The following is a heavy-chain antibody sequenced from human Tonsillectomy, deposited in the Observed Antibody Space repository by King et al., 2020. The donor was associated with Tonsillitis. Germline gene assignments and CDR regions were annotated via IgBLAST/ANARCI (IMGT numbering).Heavy chain of an antibody. CDR2: IKHSGST. Sequence: VQLQQWGAGLLKPSETLSLTCAVYGGSLSGYYWSWVRQPPGKGLEWIGEIKHSGSTNYKPSLKSRVPISVDTSKNQFSLKLSSVTAADTAVYYCASCIVGATEGGGYYYYYGMDVWGQGTTVTVSS. V-gene: IGHV4-34*01. CDR1: GGSLSGYY. CDR3: ASCIVGATEGGGYYYYYGMDV. J-gene: IGHJ6*02. D-gene: IGHD1-26*01.